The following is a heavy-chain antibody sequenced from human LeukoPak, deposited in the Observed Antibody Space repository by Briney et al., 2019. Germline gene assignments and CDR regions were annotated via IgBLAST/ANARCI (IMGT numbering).Heavy chain of an antibody. V-gene: IGHV3-7*01. CDR3: TRKRYTSGVYYFDY. CDR1: GFTFSSYE. J-gene: IGHJ4*02. Sequence: GGSLRLSCAASGFTFSSYEMNWVRQAPGKGLEWVANIQQDGGEKYYVDSVRGRFIISRDNARNSLNLQMKSLRAEDTAVYYCTRKRYTSGVYYFDYWGQGSLVTVSS. CDR2: IQQDGGEK. D-gene: IGHD5-18*01.